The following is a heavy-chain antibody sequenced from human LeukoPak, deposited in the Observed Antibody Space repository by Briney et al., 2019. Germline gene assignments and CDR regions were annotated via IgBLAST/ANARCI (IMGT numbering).Heavy chain of an antibody. CDR3: AKVRGGYYGSGSYEGVDD. D-gene: IGHD3-10*01. J-gene: IGHJ4*02. CDR1: GFTFSSYA. Sequence: PGRSLRLSCAASGFTFSSYAMQWVRQAPGKGLEWLAILSYDGSRKNYADSVKGRLTISRDNSKNTLYLQLNSLRGDDTAVYYCAKVRGGYYGSGSYEGVDDWGQGTLVTVSS. CDR2: LSYDGSRK. V-gene: IGHV3-30*18.